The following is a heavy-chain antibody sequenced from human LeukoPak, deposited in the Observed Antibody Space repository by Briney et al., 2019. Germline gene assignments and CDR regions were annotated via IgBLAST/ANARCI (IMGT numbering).Heavy chain of an antibody. V-gene: IGHV4-59*01. Sequence: SETLSLTCTVSGGSISGYYWNWVRQPPGKGLEWIGYIYYSGSTNYNPSLKSRVTISVDTSKNQFSLRLSSVTAADTAVYFCARDSDSYGYYYMDVWGKGTTVTVSS. CDR3: ARDSDSYGYYYMDV. D-gene: IGHD5-18*01. CDR2: IYYSGST. CDR1: GGSISGYY. J-gene: IGHJ6*03.